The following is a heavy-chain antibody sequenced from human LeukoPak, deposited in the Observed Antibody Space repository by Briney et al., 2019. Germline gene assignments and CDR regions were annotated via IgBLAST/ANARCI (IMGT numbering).Heavy chain of an antibody. CDR2: IIPIFGTA. D-gene: IGHD1-26*01. V-gene: IGHV1-69*13. CDR3: VTLGATNFDY. Sequence: SVKVSCKASGGTFSSYAISWVRQAPGQGLEWMGGIIPIFGTANYAQKFQGRVTITADESTSTAYMELSSLRSDDTAVYYCVTLGATNFDYWGQGTLVTVSS. J-gene: IGHJ4*02. CDR1: GGTFSSYA.